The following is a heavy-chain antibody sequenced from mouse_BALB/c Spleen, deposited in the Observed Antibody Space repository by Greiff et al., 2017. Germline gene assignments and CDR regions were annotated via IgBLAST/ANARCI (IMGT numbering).Heavy chain of an antibody. Sequence: EVQVVESGGGLVKPGGSLKLSCAASGFTFSDYYMYWVRQTPEKRLEWVATISDGGSYTYYPDSVKGRFTISRDNAKNNLYLQMSSLKSEDTAMYYCARDTYGNYAWFAYWGQGTLVTVSA. D-gene: IGHD2-10*02. CDR1: GFTFSDYY. J-gene: IGHJ3*01. CDR2: ISDGGSYT. CDR3: ARDTYGNYAWFAY. V-gene: IGHV5-4*02.